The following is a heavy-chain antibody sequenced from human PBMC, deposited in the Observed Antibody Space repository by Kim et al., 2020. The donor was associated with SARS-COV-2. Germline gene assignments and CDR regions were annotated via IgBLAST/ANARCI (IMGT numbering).Heavy chain of an antibody. V-gene: IGHV7-4-1*02. J-gene: IGHJ4*02. D-gene: IGHD3-3*01. CDR3: ARDLDGSPSDY. Sequence: PTYAQGFTGRFVFSLDTSVSTAYLQISSLKAEDTAVYYCARDLDGSPSDYWGQGTLVTVSS. CDR2: P.